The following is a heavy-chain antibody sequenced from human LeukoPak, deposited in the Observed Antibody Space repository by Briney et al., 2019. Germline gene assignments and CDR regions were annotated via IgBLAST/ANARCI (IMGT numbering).Heavy chain of an antibody. Sequence: GGSLLLSCAASGFTFSNYDMHWVRQATGKGLEWVSAIGTAGDTYYSGSVKGRFTISRENAKNSLYLQMNSLKAGDTAVYYCARGGWFGELLRPFDYWGQGSLVTVSS. D-gene: IGHD3-10*01. J-gene: IGHJ4*02. CDR2: IGTAGDT. CDR1: GFTFSNYD. V-gene: IGHV3-13*01. CDR3: ARGGWFGELLRPFDY.